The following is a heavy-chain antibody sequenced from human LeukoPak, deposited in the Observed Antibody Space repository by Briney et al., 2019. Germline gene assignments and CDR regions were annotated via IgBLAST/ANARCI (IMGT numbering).Heavy chain of an antibody. CDR1: GFTFSSYA. CDR2: ISYDGSNK. V-gene: IGHV3-30-3*01. CDR3: ARDPAWEITMVRGVILNWFDP. D-gene: IGHD3-10*01. J-gene: IGHJ5*02. Sequence: PGRSLRLSCAASGFTFSSYAMHWVRQAPGKGLEWVAVISYDGSNKYYADSVKGRFTISRDNSKNTLYLQMNSLRAEDTAVYYCARDPAWEITMVRGVILNWFDPWGQGTLVTVSS.